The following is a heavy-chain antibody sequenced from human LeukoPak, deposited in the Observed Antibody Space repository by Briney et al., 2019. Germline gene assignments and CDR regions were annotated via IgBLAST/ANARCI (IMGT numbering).Heavy chain of an antibody. D-gene: IGHD6-13*01. CDR3: ARGKYSSSWYGYYFDY. Sequence: GGSLRLSCAASGFTLSDAWMNWVRQAPGKGLEWVSGISWNSGSIGYADSVKGRFTISRDNAKNSLYLQMNSLRAEDMALYYCARGKYSSSWYGYYFDYWGQGTLVTVSS. CDR2: ISWNSGSI. CDR1: GFTLSDAW. J-gene: IGHJ4*02. V-gene: IGHV3-9*03.